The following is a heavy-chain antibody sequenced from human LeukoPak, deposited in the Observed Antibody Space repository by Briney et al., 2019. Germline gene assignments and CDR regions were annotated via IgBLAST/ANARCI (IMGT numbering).Heavy chain of an antibody. D-gene: IGHD6-6*01. J-gene: IGHJ4*02. CDR1: GGSFSGYY. V-gene: IGHV4-34*01. Sequence: SETLSLTCAVYGGSFSGYYWSWIRQPPGKGLEWIGSIYYSGSTYYNPSLKSRVTISVDTSKNHFSLKLSSVTAADTAVYYCARPNHSSSSLDYGGQGTLVSVSS. CDR3: ARPNHSSSSLDY. CDR2: IYYSGST.